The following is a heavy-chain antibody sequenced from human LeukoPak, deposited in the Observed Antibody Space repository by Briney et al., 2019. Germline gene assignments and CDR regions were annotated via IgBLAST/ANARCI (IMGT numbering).Heavy chain of an antibody. CDR1: GFTVSSNY. D-gene: IGHD4/OR15-4a*01. CDR3: ARRAGAYSHPYDY. J-gene: IGHJ4*02. Sequence: PGGSLRLSCAASGFTVSSNYMSWVRQAPGKGLEWVSVIYSGGSTCYADSVKGRFTISRDNSKNTLYLQMNSLRAEDTAVYYCARRAGAYSHPYDYWGQGTLVTVSS. CDR2: IYSGGST. V-gene: IGHV3-66*04.